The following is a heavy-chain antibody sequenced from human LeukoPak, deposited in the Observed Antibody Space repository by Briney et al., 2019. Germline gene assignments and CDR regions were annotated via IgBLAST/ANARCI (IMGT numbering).Heavy chain of an antibody. Sequence: GASVKVSCKASGGTFSSYAISWVRQAPGQGLEWMGGIIPIFGTANYAQKFQGRVTITTDESTSTAYMELSSLRSEDTAVYYCARFPLAGGAVVKIDPWGQGTLVTVSS. CDR3: ARFPLAGGAVVKIDP. CDR2: IIPIFGTA. D-gene: IGHD3-22*01. V-gene: IGHV1-69*05. J-gene: IGHJ5*02. CDR1: GGTFSSYA.